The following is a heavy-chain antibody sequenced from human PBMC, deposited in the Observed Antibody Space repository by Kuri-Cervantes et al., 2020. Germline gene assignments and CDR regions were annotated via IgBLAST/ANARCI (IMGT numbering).Heavy chain of an antibody. V-gene: IGHV1-8*01. Sequence: ASVKVSCKASGYTFTSYDINWVRQATGQGLEWMGWMNPNSGNTGYAQKFQGRVTMTRNTSISTAYMELSSLRSEDTAVYYCAKGEAAAGTGGGTGPTGDYWGQGTLVTVSS. CDR2: MNPNSGNT. CDR1: GYTFTSYD. J-gene: IGHJ4*02. CDR3: AKGEAAAGTGGGTGPTGDY. D-gene: IGHD6-13*01.